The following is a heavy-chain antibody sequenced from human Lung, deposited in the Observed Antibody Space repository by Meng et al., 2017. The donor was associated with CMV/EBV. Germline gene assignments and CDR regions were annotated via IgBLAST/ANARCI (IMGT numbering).Heavy chain of an antibody. CDR2: ISWDGGST. CDR1: GFTFDDYT. J-gene: IGHJ6*02. D-gene: IGHD6-13*01. Sequence: ESXKISXAASGFTFDDYTMHWVRQAPGKGLEWVPLISWDGGSTYYADSVKGRFTISRDNSKNSLYLQMNSLRTEDTALYYCAKGKQYSSSWQRYYYYGMDVWGQGTXVTVSS. CDR3: AKGKQYSSSWQRYYYYGMDV. V-gene: IGHV3-43*01.